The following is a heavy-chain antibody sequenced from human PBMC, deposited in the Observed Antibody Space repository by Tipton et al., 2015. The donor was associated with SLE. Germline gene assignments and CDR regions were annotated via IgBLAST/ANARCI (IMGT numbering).Heavy chain of an antibody. CDR1: GGSISDDNYY. V-gene: IGHV4-39*01. D-gene: IGHD3-10*01. Sequence: LRLSCTVSGGSISDDNYYWGWIRQPPGKGLEWIGSIYYSGSTYYHPSLKGRVTMSVDTSKNQFSLKLSSVTAADTATYYCARQLWFGEFHFDNWGQGTLVTVSS. CDR2: IYYSGST. J-gene: IGHJ4*02. CDR3: ARQLWFGEFHFDN.